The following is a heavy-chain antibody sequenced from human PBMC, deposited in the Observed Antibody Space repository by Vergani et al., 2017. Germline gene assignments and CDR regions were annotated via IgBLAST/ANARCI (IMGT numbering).Heavy chain of an antibody. CDR3: ARPQGYSSSWDGFGLDY. Sequence: QVQLVESGGGVVQPGGSLRLSCAASGFTFSSYGMHWVRQAPGKGLEWVAFIRYDGSNKYYADSVKGRFTISRDNSKNTLYLQMNSLRAEDTAVYYCARPQGYSSSWDGFGLDYWGQGTLVTVSS. J-gene: IGHJ4*02. CDR2: IRYDGSNK. D-gene: IGHD6-13*01. CDR1: GFTFSSYG. V-gene: IGHV3-30*02.